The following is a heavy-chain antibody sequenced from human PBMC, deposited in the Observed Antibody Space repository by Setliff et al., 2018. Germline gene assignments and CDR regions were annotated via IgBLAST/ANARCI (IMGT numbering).Heavy chain of an antibody. CDR2: IHHSGST. J-gene: IGHJ6*03. D-gene: IGHD3-22*01. CDR3: ARRSPAYYSDSSGYFYDTSPYMDV. CDR1: DGSISTYY. V-gene: IGHV4-59*08. Sequence: PSETLSLTCTVSDGSISTYYWSWIRQPPGKRLEWIGFIHHSGSTHYNPSLKSRVTISVDTSKNQFSLKLSSVTAADTAVYYCARRSPAYYSDSSGYFYDTSPYMDVWGKGITVTVSS.